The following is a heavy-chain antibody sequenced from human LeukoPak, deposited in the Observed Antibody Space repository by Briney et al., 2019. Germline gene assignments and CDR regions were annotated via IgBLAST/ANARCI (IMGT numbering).Heavy chain of an antibody. Sequence: ASVKVSCKASGYTFTGYYMHWVRQAPGQGLEWMGWINPNSGGTNYARKFQGRVTMTRDASISTAYMELSRLRSDDTAVYYCARGKWFVPAAPDYWGQGTLVTVSS. D-gene: IGHD2-2*01. CDR1: GYTFTGYY. J-gene: IGHJ4*02. CDR2: INPNSGGT. V-gene: IGHV1-2*02. CDR3: ARGKWFVPAAPDY.